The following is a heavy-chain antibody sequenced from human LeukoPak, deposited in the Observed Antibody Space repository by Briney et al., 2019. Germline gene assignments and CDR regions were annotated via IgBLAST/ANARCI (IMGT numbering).Heavy chain of an antibody. J-gene: IGHJ4*02. D-gene: IGHD6-19*01. Sequence: GGSLRLSCAASGFTFSSYAMSWVRQAPGKGLEWVSAISGSGGSTYYADSVKGRSTISRDNSKNTLYLQMNSLRAEDTAVYYCAKDRSSGWYRGYYVDYWGQGTLVTVSS. V-gene: IGHV3-23*01. CDR2: ISGSGGST. CDR3: AKDRSSGWYRGYYVDY. CDR1: GFTFSSYA.